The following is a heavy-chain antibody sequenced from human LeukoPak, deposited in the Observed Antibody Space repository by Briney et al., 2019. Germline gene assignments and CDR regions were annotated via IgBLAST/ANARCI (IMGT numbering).Heavy chain of an antibody. Sequence: SETLSLTCTVSGGSISSSNDYWVWIRQPPGKGLEWIGEINHSGSTNYNPSLKSRVTISVDTSKNQFSLKLSSVTAADTAVYYCARDKGRLLWFGEGRAFDYWGQGTLVTVSS. CDR2: INHSGST. CDR3: ARDKGRLLWFGEGRAFDY. V-gene: IGHV4-39*07. CDR1: GGSISSSNDY. J-gene: IGHJ4*02. D-gene: IGHD3-10*01.